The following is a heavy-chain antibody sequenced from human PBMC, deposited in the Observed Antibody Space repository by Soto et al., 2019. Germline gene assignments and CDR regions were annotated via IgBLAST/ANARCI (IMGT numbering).Heavy chain of an antibody. Sequence: SVKVSCKVSGYTLTELSMDWVRQAPGKGLERMGGFDPEDGKTIYAQKFQGRVTMTKNTSIGTAYMELSSLRSEDTAVYYCARGVFPVGYYYYMDVWGKGTTVTVSS. J-gene: IGHJ6*03. CDR3: ARGVFPVGYYYYMDV. CDR1: GYTLTELS. V-gene: IGHV1-24*01. D-gene: IGHD2-21*01. CDR2: FDPEDGKT.